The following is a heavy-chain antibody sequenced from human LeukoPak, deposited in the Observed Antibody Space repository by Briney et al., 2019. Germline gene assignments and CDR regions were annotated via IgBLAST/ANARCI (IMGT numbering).Heavy chain of an antibody. V-gene: IGHV3-30*02. D-gene: IGHD1-14*01. J-gene: IGHJ4*02. CDR1: GFTFSSYG. Sequence: PGGSLRLSCAASGFTFSSYGMHWVRQAPGKGLEWVAFIRYDGSNKYYADSVKGRFTISRDNSKNTLYLQMNSLRAEDTAVYYCAKNHLRSDYFDYWGQGTLVTVSS. CDR2: IRYDGSNK. CDR3: AKNHLRSDYFDY.